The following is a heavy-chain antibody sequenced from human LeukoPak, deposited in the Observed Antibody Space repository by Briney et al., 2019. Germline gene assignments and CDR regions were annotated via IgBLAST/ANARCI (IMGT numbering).Heavy chain of an antibody. CDR2: ISWNNGNI. Sequence: PGRSLRLSCAASGFTFDDHAMHWVRQAPGKGLEWVSGISWNNGNIGYADSVKGRFTISRDNAKNSLYLQMNSLRAKDTALYYCAKDRTSGSYYYYGMDVWGQGTTVTVSS. V-gene: IGHV3-9*01. D-gene: IGHD3-10*01. CDR3: AKDRTSGSYYYYGMDV. J-gene: IGHJ6*02. CDR1: GFTFDDHA.